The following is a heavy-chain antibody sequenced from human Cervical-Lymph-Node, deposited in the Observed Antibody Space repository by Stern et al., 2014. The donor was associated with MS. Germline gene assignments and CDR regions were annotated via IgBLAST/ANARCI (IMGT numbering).Heavy chain of an antibody. CDR3: ARMQIEYSSSPYGMDV. V-gene: IGHV2-70*01. J-gene: IGHJ6*02. D-gene: IGHD6-6*01. CDR2: LDWDDDK. CDR1: GFSLSTSGMC. Sequence: QVTLRESGPALVKPTQTLTLTCTFSGFSLSTSGMCVSWIRQPPGQALEWLALLDWDDDKYYSTSLKTRLTISKDTSKNQVVLTMTNMDPVDTATYYCARMQIEYSSSPYGMDVWGQGTTVTVSS.